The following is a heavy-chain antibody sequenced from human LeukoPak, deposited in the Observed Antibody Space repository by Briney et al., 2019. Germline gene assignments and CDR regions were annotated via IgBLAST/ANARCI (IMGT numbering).Heavy chain of an antibody. CDR3: ARAVSPGYCSSTSCLNWFDP. CDR1: GILLPPSGVG. V-gene: IGHV2-5*01. J-gene: IGHJ5*02. CDR2: IYWNDDK. Sequence: SGTPLMIPTQTLTLPRNFSGILLPPSGVGVGWIRQPPGKALEWLALIYWNDDKRYSPSLKSRLTITKDTSKNQVVLTMTNMDPVDTATYYCARAVSPGYCSSTSCLNWFDPRGQGTLVTVSS. D-gene: IGHD2-2*01.